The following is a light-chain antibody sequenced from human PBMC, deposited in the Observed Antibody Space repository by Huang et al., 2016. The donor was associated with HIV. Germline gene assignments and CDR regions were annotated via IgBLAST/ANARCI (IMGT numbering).Light chain of an antibody. Sequence: DIVMTQSPDSLAVSLGERATINCKSSQTVLYSSNNMNYLAWYQQKPGQPPKLLLYWASTRKSGVPDRFSGSGSGTDFTLTISSLQAEDVAVYYCQQYYSDPRTFGQGTKLEIK. CDR2: WAS. J-gene: IGKJ2*01. V-gene: IGKV4-1*01. CDR1: QTVLYSSNNMNY. CDR3: QQYYSDPRT.